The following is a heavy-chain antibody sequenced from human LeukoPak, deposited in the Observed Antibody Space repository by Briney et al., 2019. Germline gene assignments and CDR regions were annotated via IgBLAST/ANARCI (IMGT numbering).Heavy chain of an antibody. Sequence: PGGSLRLSCAVSGITFSSYGMHWVRQAPGKGLDWVAVIWFDGSNKYYADSVKGRFTISRDNSKNTVFLQMNSLRAEDTALYYCTRDAYCGGDCYRPNFDYWGQGTLVTVSS. V-gene: IGHV3-33*01. J-gene: IGHJ4*02. CDR1: GITFSSYG. CDR3: TRDAYCGGDCYRPNFDY. CDR2: IWFDGSNK. D-gene: IGHD2-21*01.